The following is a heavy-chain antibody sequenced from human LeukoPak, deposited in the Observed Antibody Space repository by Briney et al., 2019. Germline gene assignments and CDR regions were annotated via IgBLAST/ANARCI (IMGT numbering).Heavy chain of an antibody. J-gene: IGHJ4*02. D-gene: IGHD6-13*01. V-gene: IGHV3-30*02. CDR1: GFTFSTYG. CDR3: AKDGSTWYGDY. Sequence: GGPLRLSCAASGFTFSTYGMHWVRQAPGKGLEWVAFIRYDGSNKYYADSVMGRFTVSRDNSKNTLYLQMNRLRPDDTAVYYCAKDGSTWYGDYWGQGSLVAVSS. CDR2: IRYDGSNK.